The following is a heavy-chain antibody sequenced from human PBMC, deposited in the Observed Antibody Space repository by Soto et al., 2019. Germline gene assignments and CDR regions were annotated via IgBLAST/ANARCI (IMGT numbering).Heavy chain of an antibody. CDR3: ARAVAVAADSDY. J-gene: IGHJ4*02. CDR1: GYTFTGYA. Sequence: QVQLVQSGAEEKKPGASVKVSCKASGYTFTGYAMHWVRQAPGQRLEWMGWINAGNGNTKYSQKFQGRVTITGDTSASTAYMELSSLRSEDSAVYYCARAVAVAADSDYWGQGTLVTVSS. D-gene: IGHD6-19*01. CDR2: INAGNGNT. V-gene: IGHV1-3*05.